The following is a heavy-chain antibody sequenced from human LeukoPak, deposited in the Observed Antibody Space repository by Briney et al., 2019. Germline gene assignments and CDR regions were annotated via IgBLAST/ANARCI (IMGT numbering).Heavy chain of an antibody. CDR3: ARAKQVAYYYSYMAV. CDR2: IYTSGST. Sequence: SETLSLTCTVSGGSISSYYWTWIRQPAGKGLEWIGRIYTSGSTNYNPSLKSRVTMSVDTSKNQFSLKLSSVTAADTAVYYCARAKQVAYYYSYMAVWGKGTTVTLPS. CDR1: GGSISSYY. V-gene: IGHV4-4*07. J-gene: IGHJ6*03. D-gene: IGHD6-6*01.